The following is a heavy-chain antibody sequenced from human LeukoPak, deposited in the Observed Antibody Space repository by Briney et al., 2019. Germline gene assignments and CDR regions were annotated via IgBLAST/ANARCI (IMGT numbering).Heavy chain of an antibody. CDR2: ISGSGGST. CDR1: GFTFSSYA. D-gene: IGHD6-19*01. V-gene: IGHV3-23*01. Sequence: GGSLRLSCAASGFTFSSYAMSWVRQAPGKGLEWVSAISGSGGSTYYADSVKGRFTISRDNAKNSLYLQMNSLRAEDTAVYYCARTPRSGWDYYYGMDVWGQGTTVTVSS. J-gene: IGHJ6*02. CDR3: ARTPRSGWDYYYGMDV.